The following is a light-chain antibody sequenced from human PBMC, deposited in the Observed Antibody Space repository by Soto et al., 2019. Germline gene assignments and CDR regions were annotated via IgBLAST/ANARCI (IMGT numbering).Light chain of an antibody. Sequence: QSVLTQPPSASGTPGQRVTISCSGSSSNIGNNAVSWYQQLPGTAPKLLTYNNNQRPSVVPDRFSRSKSGTSASLAISGLQCEDAGYCYCSAWDDSLTALGGFGGGTKLTVL. CDR3: SAWDDSLTALGG. J-gene: IGLJ3*02. CDR1: SSNIGNNA. CDR2: NNN. V-gene: IGLV1-44*01.